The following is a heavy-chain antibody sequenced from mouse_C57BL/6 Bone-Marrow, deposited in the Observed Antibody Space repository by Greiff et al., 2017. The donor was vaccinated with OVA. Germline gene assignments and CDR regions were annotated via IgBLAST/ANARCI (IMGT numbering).Heavy chain of an antibody. CDR3: ARNDIYAMDY. J-gene: IGHJ4*01. V-gene: IGHV1-80*01. CDR1: GYAFSSYW. D-gene: IGHD2-3*01. CDR2: IYPGDGDT. Sequence: VKLMESGAELVKPGASVKISCKASGYAFSSYWMNWVKQRPGKGLEWIGQIYPGDGDTNYNGKFKGKATLTADKSSSTAYMQLSSLTSEDSAVYFCARNDIYAMDYWGQGTSVTVSS.